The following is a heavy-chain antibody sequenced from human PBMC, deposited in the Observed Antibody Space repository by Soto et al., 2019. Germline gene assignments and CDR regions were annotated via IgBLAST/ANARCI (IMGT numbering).Heavy chain of an antibody. CDR2: ISYDGSNK. CDR1: EVTISSYG. J-gene: IGHJ1*01. Sequence: CGVAEVTISSYGMYCVNKAPGKGLEWVAVISYDGSNKYYADSVKGRFTISRDNSKNTLYLQMNSLRAEDTAVYYCAPTFYYDRSGYRAAEYFQHWGQGTLVTVSS. CDR3: APTFYYDRSGYRAAEYFQH. V-gene: IGHV3-30*03. D-gene: IGHD3-22*01.